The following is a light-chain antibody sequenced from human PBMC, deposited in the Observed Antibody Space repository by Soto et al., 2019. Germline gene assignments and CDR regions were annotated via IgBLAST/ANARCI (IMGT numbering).Light chain of an antibody. Sequence: DIQLAQSPSTLSASVGDRITTTCRATQSINWLAWYQQKPGKAPKLLIFEASRLESGVPSRFSGSGSGTEFTLTTSSLLPDDFGTYYCQHYDTYSPMWTFGQGTKVDVK. CDR2: EAS. V-gene: IGKV1-5*03. CDR3: QHYDTYSPMWT. CDR1: QSINW. J-gene: IGKJ1*01.